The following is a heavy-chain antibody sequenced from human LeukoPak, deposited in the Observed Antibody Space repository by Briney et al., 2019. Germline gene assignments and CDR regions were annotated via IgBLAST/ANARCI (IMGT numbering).Heavy chain of an antibody. D-gene: IGHD6-13*01. CDR3: AREMSLYSSSWYTPLIDY. CDR2: IYTSGST. CDR1: GGSISSYY. J-gene: IGHJ4*02. V-gene: IGHV4-4*07. Sequence: SETLSLTCTVSGGSISSYYWSWIRQPAGKGLEWIGRIYTSGSTNYNPSLKSRVTMSVDTSKNQFSLKLSSVTAADTAVYYCAREMSLYSSSWYTPLIDYWGQGTLVTVSS.